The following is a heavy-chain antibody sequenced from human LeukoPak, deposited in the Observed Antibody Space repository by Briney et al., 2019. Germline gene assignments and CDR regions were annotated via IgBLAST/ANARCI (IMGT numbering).Heavy chain of an antibody. CDR2: MNPNSGNT. V-gene: IGHV1-8*01. D-gene: IGHD6-13*01. Sequence: GASVKVSCKASGYTFTSSDINWVRQATGQGLEWMGWMNPNSGNTGYAQKFQGRVTMTRNTSISTAYMELSSLRSEDTAVYYCARGLTPKQQLAPNDYWGQGTLVTASS. J-gene: IGHJ4*02. CDR3: ARGLTPKQQLAPNDY. CDR1: GYTFTSSD.